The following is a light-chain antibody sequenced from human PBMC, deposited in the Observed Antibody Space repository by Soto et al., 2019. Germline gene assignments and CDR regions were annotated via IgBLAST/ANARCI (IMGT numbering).Light chain of an antibody. J-gene: IGKJ4*01. V-gene: IGKV1-39*01. CDR3: QQSYSTPLT. CDR1: QIISTY. Sequence: DIQRTQSPSSLSGSVGDRVTITCRASQIISTYLNWYQQKPGKAPNLLIYAASSLQSGVPSRFSGSGSGTDFTLTISSLQPDDIATYYCQQSYSTPLTFGGGTKVDIK. CDR2: AAS.